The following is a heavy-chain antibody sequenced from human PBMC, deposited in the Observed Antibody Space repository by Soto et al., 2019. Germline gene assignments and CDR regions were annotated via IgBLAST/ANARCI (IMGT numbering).Heavy chain of an antibody. CDR3: ARGAATVTPGWFDP. J-gene: IGHJ5*02. Sequence: KTSETLSLTCAVYGGSFSGYYWSWIRQTPGKGLEWIASIYHSGSTYYNPSLKSRVTISVDTSKNQFSLKLTSVTAADTAVYYCARGAATVTPGWFDPWGQGIMVTVSS. CDR2: IYHSGST. CDR1: GGSFSGYY. V-gene: IGHV4-34*01. D-gene: IGHD4-17*01.